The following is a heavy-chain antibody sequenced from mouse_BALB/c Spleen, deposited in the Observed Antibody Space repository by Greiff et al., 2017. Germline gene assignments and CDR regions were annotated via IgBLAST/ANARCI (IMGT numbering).Heavy chain of an antibody. V-gene: IGHV2-6-7*01. CDR1: GFSLTGYG. D-gene: IGHD1-1*01. CDR2: IWGDGST. Sequence: QVQLKESGPGLVAPSQSLSITCTVSGFSLTGYGVNWVRQPPGKGLEWLGMIWGDGSTDYNSALKSRLRISKDNSKSQVFLKMNSLQTDDTARYYCARVPLYYYGTSGYFDYWGQGTTLTVSS. CDR3: ARVPLYYYGTSGYFDY. J-gene: IGHJ2*01.